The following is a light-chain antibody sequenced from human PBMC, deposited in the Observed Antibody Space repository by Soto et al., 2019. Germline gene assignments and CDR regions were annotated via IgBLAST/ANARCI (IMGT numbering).Light chain of an antibody. CDR1: SSDLAIYNY. CDR2: QVT. Sequence: QSALTQPASVSGSPGQSITISCTGTSSDLAIYNYVSWYQQQPGKAPKLMIYQVTNRPSGVSNRFSGSRSGNTASLTISGLQAEDGADYYCSSYTDSSNYVFGTGTKLTVL. J-gene: IGLJ1*01. CDR3: SSYTDSSNYV. V-gene: IGLV2-14*01.